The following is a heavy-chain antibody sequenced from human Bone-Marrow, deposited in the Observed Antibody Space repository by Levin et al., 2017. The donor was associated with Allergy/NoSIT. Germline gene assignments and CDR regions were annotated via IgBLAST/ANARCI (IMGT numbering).Heavy chain of an antibody. J-gene: IGHJ5*02. CDR3: ARVFGSGSYFRGSQPGWFDP. D-gene: IGHD3-10*01. Sequence: PSETLSLTCTVSGGSISSGDYYWSWIRQPPGKGLEWIGYIYYSGSTYYNPSLKSRVTISVDTSKNQFSLKLSSVTAADTAVYYCARVFGSGSYFRGSQPGWFDPWGQGTLVTVSS. CDR2: IYYSGST. CDR1: GGSISSGDYY. V-gene: IGHV4-30-4*01.